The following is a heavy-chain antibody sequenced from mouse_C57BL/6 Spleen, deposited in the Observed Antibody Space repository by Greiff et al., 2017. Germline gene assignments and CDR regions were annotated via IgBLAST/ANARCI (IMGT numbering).Heavy chain of an antibody. CDR1: GYTFTSYW. CDR2: IDPNSGGT. Sequence: QVQLQQPGAELVKPGASVKLSCKASGYTFTSYWMHWVKQRPGRGLEWIGRIDPNSGGTKYNEKFKSKATLTVDKPSSTAYMLLSSLTSEDSAVYYGANDYGSTSSYWYFEGWGTGTTVTVSS. CDR3: ANDYGSTSSYWYFEG. D-gene: IGHD1-1*01. V-gene: IGHV1-72*01. J-gene: IGHJ1*03.